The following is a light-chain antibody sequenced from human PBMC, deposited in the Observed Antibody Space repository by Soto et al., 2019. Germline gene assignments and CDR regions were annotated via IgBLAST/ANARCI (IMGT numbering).Light chain of an antibody. J-gene: IGLJ2*01. CDR1: SSDVGAYNY. CDR2: DVV. CDR3: SSYTTSSTVI. V-gene: IGLV2-14*03. Sequence: QSVLTQPASVSGSPGQSVTISCTGTSSDVGAYNYVPWYQQHPDNAPKLMIFDVVDRPSGISNRFSGSKSDNTASLTISGLQAEDEGDYYCSSYTTSSTVIFGGGTKLTVL.